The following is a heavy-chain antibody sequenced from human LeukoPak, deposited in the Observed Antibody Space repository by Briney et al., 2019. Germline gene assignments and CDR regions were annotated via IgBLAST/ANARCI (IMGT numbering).Heavy chain of an antibody. Sequence: GGSLRLSCAASGFTFSSYWMSWVRQAPGKGLEWVANIKQDGSGKYYVDSVKGRFTISRDNAKNSLYLQMNSLRAEDTAVYYCARDSTIISSSWLNWFDPWGQGTLVTVSS. D-gene: IGHD6-13*01. V-gene: IGHV3-7*01. J-gene: IGHJ5*02. CDR3: ARDSTIISSSWLNWFDP. CDR1: GFTFSSYW. CDR2: IKQDGSGK.